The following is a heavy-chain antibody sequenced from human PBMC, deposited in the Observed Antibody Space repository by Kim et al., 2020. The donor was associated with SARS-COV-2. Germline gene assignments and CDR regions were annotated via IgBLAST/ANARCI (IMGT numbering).Heavy chain of an antibody. V-gene: IGHV3-30*18. CDR1: GFTFSSYG. CDR3: AKDSRSGYYDSSGYSPLFDY. CDR2: ISYDGSNK. Sequence: GGSLRLSCAASGFTFSSYGMHWVRQAPGKGLEWVAVISYDGSNKYYADSVKGRFTISRDNSKNTLYLQMNSLRAEDTAVYYCAKDSRSGYYDSSGYSPLFDYWGQGTLVTVSS. D-gene: IGHD3-22*01. J-gene: IGHJ4*02.